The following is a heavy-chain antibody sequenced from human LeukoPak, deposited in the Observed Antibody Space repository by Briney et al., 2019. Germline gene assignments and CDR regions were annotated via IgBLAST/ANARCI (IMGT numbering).Heavy chain of an antibody. V-gene: IGHV3-21*01. Sequence: GGSLRLSCEVSGFDFSSYSMNWVRQAPGKGLECVSYITSTSTYIHYADSVKGRFTISRDNAKNLLYLQMNSLRVEDTAVYYCARSAWELPSYYYYMDVWGKGTTVTVSS. D-gene: IGHD1-26*01. CDR1: GFDFSSYS. CDR2: ITSTSTYI. J-gene: IGHJ6*03. CDR3: ARSAWELPSYYYYMDV.